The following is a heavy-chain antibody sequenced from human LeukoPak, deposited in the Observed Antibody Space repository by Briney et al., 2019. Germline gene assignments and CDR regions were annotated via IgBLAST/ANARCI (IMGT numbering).Heavy chain of an antibody. J-gene: IGHJ4*02. D-gene: IGHD3-10*01. V-gene: IGHV4-59*01. CDR2: IYYSGST. CDR3: ARGGFFVDY. CDR1: GGSIRRYS. Sequence: SETLSLTCTVSGGSIRRYSWSWIRQPPGKGLEWIGYIYYSGSTNYNPSLKSRVTISVDKSKNQLSLKLSSVTAADTAVYYCARGGFFVDYCGQGTLVTVSS.